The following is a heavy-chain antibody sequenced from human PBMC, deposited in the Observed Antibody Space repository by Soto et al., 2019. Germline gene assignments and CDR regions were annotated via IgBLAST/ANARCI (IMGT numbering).Heavy chain of an antibody. CDR3: ARVSATGTRWFDP. CDR1: GGSISSGAYY. J-gene: IGHJ5*02. V-gene: IGHV4-31*03. Sequence: LSLTCTVSGGSISSGAYYWGWIRQHPGKGLEWIGYISHRGTAYYTPSLKSRVSLSVDPSKSQFSLNVTSLTAADTAVYYCARVSATGTRWFDPWGPGTLVTVSS. D-gene: IGHD6-13*01. CDR2: ISHRGTA.